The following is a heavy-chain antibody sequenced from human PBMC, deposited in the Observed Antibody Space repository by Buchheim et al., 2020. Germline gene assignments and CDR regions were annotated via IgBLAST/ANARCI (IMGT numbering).Heavy chain of an antibody. J-gene: IGHJ4*02. Sequence: EVQLVVSGGGSIEPGGSLRLSCAASGFNFNIYSMNWVRQAPGKGLEWLSYITVGINIIYYGHSVKGRSTLSRDTAKNSLYLQINHLRADDTAVYYCARGLQWSFDFWGQG. D-gene: IGHD4-23*01. V-gene: IGHV3-48*01. CDR3: ARGLQWSFDF. CDR2: ITVGINII. CDR1: GFNFNIYS.